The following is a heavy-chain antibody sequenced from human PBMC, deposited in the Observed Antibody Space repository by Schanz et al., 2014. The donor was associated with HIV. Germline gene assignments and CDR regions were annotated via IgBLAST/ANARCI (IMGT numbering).Heavy chain of an antibody. CDR3: AKVLIPMIAVPYYGMDV. Sequence: QVQLVETGGGVVQPGRSLRLSCAASGFIFRTHGMHWVRQAPGKGLEWVAVISYDGSNEYYADSVKGRLTISRDNSKNTLYLQMNSLRAEDTAVYYCAKVLIPMIAVPYYGMDVWGQGTTVTVSS. V-gene: IGHV3-30*18. D-gene: IGHD3-22*01. CDR1: GFIFRTHG. J-gene: IGHJ6*02. CDR2: ISYDGSNE.